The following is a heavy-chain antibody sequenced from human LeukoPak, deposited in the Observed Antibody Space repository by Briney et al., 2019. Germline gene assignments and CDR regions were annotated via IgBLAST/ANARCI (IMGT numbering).Heavy chain of an antibody. CDR3: ARDAYDILTGYYNVY. Sequence: PSETLSLTCTVSGGSISSYYWSWIRQPPEKGLEWIGYTHYSGTTNYNPSLKSRVSISIDTSKSQFSLKLSSVTAADTAVYYCARDAYDILTGYYNVYWGQGTLVTVSS. CDR1: GGSISSYY. J-gene: IGHJ4*02. D-gene: IGHD3-9*01. CDR2: THYSGTT. V-gene: IGHV4-59*01.